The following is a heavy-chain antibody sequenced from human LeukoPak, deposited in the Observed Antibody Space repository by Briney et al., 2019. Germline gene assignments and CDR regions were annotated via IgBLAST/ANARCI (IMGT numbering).Heavy chain of an antibody. Sequence: GGSLRLSCAASGFTFDDYAMHWVRQAPGKGLEWVSLISGDGGSTYYADSAKGRFTISRDNSKNSLYLQMNSLRTEDTALYCCAKDSRYSYYYDSSGLPAAWRQGTLVTVSS. J-gene: IGHJ5*02. V-gene: IGHV3-43*02. D-gene: IGHD3-22*01. CDR3: AKDSRYSYYYDSSGLPAA. CDR2: ISGDGGST. CDR1: GFTFDDYA.